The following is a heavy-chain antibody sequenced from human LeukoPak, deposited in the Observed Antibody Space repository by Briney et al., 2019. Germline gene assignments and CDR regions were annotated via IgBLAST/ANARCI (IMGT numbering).Heavy chain of an antibody. V-gene: IGHV3-30*14. CDR2: ISYDGSEK. CDR1: GFTFSGYA. CDR3: ARGLVAATFDYYGMDV. J-gene: IGHJ6*02. D-gene: IGHD2-15*01. Sequence: GGSLRLSCAASGFTFSGYAMHWVRQAPGKGLEWVAVISYDGSEKYYADSVKGRFTISRDSSKNTLYLQMNSLRAEDTAVYYCARGLVAATFDYYGMDVWGQGTTVTVSS.